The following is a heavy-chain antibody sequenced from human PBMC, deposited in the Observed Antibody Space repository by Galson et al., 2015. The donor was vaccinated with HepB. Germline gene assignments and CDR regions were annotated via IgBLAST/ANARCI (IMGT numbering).Heavy chain of an antibody. D-gene: IGHD3-22*01. CDR3: TTEFYYDSSGYYWGGAFDI. CDR1: GFTFSNAW. V-gene: IGHV3-15*01. Sequence: SLRLSCAASGFTFSNAWMSWVRQAPGKGLEWVGRIKSKTDGGTTDYAAPVKGRFTISRDDSKNTLYLQMNSLKTEDTAVYYCTTEFYYDSSGYYWGGAFDIWGQGTMVTVSS. J-gene: IGHJ3*02. CDR2: IKSKTDGGTT.